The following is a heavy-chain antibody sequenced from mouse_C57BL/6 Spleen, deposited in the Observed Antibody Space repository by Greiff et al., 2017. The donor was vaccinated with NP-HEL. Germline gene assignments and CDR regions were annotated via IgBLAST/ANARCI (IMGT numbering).Heavy chain of an antibody. J-gene: IGHJ4*01. CDR2: LNPNNGGT. CDR1: GYTFTDYY. V-gene: IGHV1-26*01. Sequence: EVQLQQSGPELVKPGASVKISCKASGYTFTDYYMNWVKQSHGKSLEWIGDLNPNNGGTSYNQKFKCKATLTVDKSSSTAYMELRSLTSEDAAVYDCARRTRSNYEGYYAMDYVGQGTSVTDSS. CDR3: ARRTRSNYEGYYAMDY. D-gene: IGHD2-5*01.